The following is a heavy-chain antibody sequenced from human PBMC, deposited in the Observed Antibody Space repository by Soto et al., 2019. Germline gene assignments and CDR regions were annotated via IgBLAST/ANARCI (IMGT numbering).Heavy chain of an antibody. D-gene: IGHD4-17*01. Sequence: EVQLVESGGGLVKPGGSLRLSCAGSGFTFSSYSMNWVRQAPGKGLEWVSSISSNSNYIYNADSVKGRFTISRDNARNSLFLQMHSLRAEDTAVYDCARDWGDYIRCDAFDIWGQGTMVTVSS. CDR1: GFTFSSYS. V-gene: IGHV3-21*01. CDR2: ISSNSNYI. J-gene: IGHJ3*02. CDR3: ARDWGDYIRCDAFDI.